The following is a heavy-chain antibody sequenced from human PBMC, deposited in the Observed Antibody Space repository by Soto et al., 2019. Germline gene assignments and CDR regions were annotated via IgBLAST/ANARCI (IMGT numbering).Heavy chain of an antibody. CDR2: ISYDGSNK. CDR3: AKDMASCSGGSCYSGGPYYYYGMDV. Sequence: GGSLRLSCAASGFTFSSYGMHWVRQAPGKGLEWVAVISYDGSNKYYADSVKGRFTISRDNSKNTLYLQMNSLRAEDTAVYYCAKDMASCSGGSCYSGGPYYYYGMDVWGQGTTVTVSS. J-gene: IGHJ6*02. D-gene: IGHD2-15*01. V-gene: IGHV3-30*18. CDR1: GFTFSSYG.